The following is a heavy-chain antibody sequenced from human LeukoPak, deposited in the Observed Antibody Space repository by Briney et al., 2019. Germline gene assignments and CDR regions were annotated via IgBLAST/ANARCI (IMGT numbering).Heavy chain of an antibody. D-gene: IGHD2-2*01. CDR1: GFTFSSYT. Sequence: GGSLRLSCAASGFTFSSYTMSWVRQAPGKGLEWVAVIWYDGSNKYYADSVKGRFTISRDNSKNTLYLQMNSLRAEDTAVYYCASLGYCSSTSCYAHDYWGQGTLVTVSS. CDR2: IWYDGSNK. CDR3: ASLGYCSSTSCYAHDY. V-gene: IGHV3-33*08. J-gene: IGHJ4*02.